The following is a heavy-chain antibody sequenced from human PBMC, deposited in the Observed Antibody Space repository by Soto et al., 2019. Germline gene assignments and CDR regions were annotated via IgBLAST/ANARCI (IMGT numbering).Heavy chain of an antibody. D-gene: IGHD5-18*01. CDR2: INGDGSTI. CDR3: ARGASAYSYRSPAFDL. Sequence: PGGSLRLSCASSGFTFSSYWMHLVRQAPGKGLVWVSRINGDGSTINYADSVKGRFTISRDNAKNTLYLQMNSLRAEDTAVYYCARGASAYSYRSPAFDLWGQGTLVTVSS. J-gene: IGHJ4*02. V-gene: IGHV3-74*01. CDR1: GFTFSSYW.